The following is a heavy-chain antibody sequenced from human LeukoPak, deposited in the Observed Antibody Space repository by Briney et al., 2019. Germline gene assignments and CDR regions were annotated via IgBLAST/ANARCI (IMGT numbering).Heavy chain of an antibody. CDR2: IYWHDTK. CDR3: AHLRATDWYFFDY. Sequence: SGPTLVNPTQTLTLTCTFSGFSLSSPGVGVGWIRQPPGRALEWLAHIYWHDTKYYSPSLKSRLTISRDTSKNQVVLTMTNMDPVDTGTYFCAHLRATDWYFFDYWGQGTLVTVSS. D-gene: IGHD3-9*01. CDR1: GFSLSSPGVG. J-gene: IGHJ4*02. V-gene: IGHV2-5*01.